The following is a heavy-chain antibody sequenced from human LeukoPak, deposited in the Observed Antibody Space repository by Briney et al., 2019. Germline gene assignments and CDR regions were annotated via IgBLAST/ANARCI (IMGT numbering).Heavy chain of an antibody. CDR1: GFTFIGHS. D-gene: IGHD6-13*01. Sequence: GGSLRLFCGASGFTFIGHSMTWVRQAPGKGLEGVANINLDGSERFYVDFVKGRFTISRDNADNSTYLQMNSLRAEDTAVYYCGRVIAGAIDYWGQGTLVTVSS. V-gene: IGHV3-7*01. CDR2: INLDGSER. CDR3: GRVIAGAIDY. J-gene: IGHJ4*02.